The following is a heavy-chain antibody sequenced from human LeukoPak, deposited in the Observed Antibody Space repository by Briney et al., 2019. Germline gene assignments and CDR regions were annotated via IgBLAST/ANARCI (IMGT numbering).Heavy chain of an antibody. V-gene: IGHV1-8*01. D-gene: IGHD5-12*01. Sequence: ASVKVSCKASGYTFTSYDINWVRQATGQGLEWMGWMNPNSGNTGYAQKFQGRVTMTRNTSISTAYMELSRLRSDDTAVYYCARVSIVVATMDYWGQGTLVTVSS. J-gene: IGHJ4*02. CDR3: ARVSIVVATMDY. CDR2: MNPNSGNT. CDR1: GYTFTSYD.